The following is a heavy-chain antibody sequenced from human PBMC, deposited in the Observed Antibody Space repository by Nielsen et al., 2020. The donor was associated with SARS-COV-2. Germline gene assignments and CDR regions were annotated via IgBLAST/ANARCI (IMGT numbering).Heavy chain of an antibody. CDR1: GGSISSGGYF. Sequence: SETLSLTCTVSGGSISSGGYFWSWIRQHPGKGLEWIGYIYYSGSTNYNPSLKSRVTISVDTSKNQFSLKLSSVTAADTAVYYCARDREDYGMDVWGQGTTVTVSS. CDR2: IYYSGST. CDR3: ARDREDYGMDV. D-gene: IGHD1-26*01. J-gene: IGHJ6*02. V-gene: IGHV4-61*08.